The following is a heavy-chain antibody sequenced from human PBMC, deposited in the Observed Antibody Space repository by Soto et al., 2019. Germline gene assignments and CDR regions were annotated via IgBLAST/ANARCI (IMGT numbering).Heavy chain of an antibody. D-gene: IGHD3-3*01. J-gene: IGHJ4*02. CDR1: GFTFSSYA. CDR2: ISGSGGST. Sequence: GGSLRLSCAASGFTFSSYAMSWVRQAPGKGLEWVSAISGSGGSTYYADSVKGRFTISRDNSKNTLYLQMNSLRAEDTTVYYCAKTPLLEWLFIFDYWGQGTLVTVSS. V-gene: IGHV3-23*01. CDR3: AKTPLLEWLFIFDY.